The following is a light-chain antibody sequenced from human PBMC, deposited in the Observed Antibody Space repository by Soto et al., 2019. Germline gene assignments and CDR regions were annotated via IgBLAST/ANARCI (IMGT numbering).Light chain of an antibody. CDR1: QSVSTN. V-gene: IGKV3-15*01. CDR2: GAS. J-gene: IGKJ3*01. Sequence: EIVMTQSPATLFLSPGERASLSCRASQSVSTNLAWYQQKPGQAPRLLFFGASTRATDIPARFSGSGSGTEFTLTITSLQSEDFAVYYCQQYNNWGFTFGPGTTVDFK. CDR3: QQYNNWGFT.